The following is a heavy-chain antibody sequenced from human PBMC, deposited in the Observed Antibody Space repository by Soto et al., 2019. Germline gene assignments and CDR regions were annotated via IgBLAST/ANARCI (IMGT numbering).Heavy chain of an antibody. CDR2: ISAYNGNT. CDR1: GYTFTSYG. V-gene: IGHV1-18*01. J-gene: IGHJ1*01. CDR3: ARVRDYGDLEYFQH. Sequence: QVQLVQSGAEVKKPGASVKVSCKASGYTFTSYGISCVRQAPGQGLEWMGWISAYNGNTNYAQKLQGRVTMTTDTSTSKAYTELRSLRSDDTAVHYCARVRDYGDLEYFQHWGQGTLVTVSS. D-gene: IGHD4-17*01.